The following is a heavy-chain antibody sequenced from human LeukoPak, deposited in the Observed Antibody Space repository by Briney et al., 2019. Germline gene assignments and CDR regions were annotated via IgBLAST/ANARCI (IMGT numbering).Heavy chain of an antibody. Sequence: ASVKVSCKASGYTFTGYYMHWVRQAPGQGLEWMGWINPNSGGTNYAQKFQGRVTMTRATSISTAYMELSSLRSDATAVYYCARGRLGTWFGELKAWGQGTLVTVSS. V-gene: IGHV1-2*02. J-gene: IGHJ5*02. CDR2: INPNSGGT. CDR1: GYTFTGYY. CDR3: ARGRLGTWFGELKA. D-gene: IGHD3-10*01.